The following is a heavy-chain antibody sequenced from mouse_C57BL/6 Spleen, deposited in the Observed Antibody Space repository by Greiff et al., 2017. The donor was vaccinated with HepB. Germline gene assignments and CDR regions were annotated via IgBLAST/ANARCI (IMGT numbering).Heavy chain of an antibody. CDR2: ISYDGSN. J-gene: IGHJ4*01. CDR3: ARGGGYYGAMDY. Sequence: ESGPGLVKPSQSLSLTCSVTGYSITSGYYWNWIRQFPGNKLEWMGYISYDGSNNYNPSLKNRISITRDTSKNQFFLKLNSVTTEDTATYYCARGGGYYGAMDYWGQGTSVTVSS. V-gene: IGHV3-6*01. D-gene: IGHD2-3*01. CDR1: GYSITSGYY.